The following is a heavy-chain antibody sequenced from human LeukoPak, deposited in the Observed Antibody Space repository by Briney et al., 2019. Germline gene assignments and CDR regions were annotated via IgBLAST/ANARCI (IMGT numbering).Heavy chain of an antibody. V-gene: IGHV4-39*01. CDR1: GGSISSDTYY. CDR3: ATSYGSGSYYNILPDY. J-gene: IGHJ4*02. CDR2: IYYSGST. D-gene: IGHD3-10*01. Sequence: PSQTLSLTCTVSGGSISSDTYYWSWIRQPPGKGLEWIGSIYYSGSTYYNPSLKSRVTISVDTSKNQFSLKLSSVTAADTAVYYCATSYGSGSYYNILPDYWGQGTLVTVSS.